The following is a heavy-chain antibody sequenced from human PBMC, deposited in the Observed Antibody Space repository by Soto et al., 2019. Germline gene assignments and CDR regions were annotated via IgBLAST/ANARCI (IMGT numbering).Heavy chain of an antibody. J-gene: IGHJ4*02. CDR1: GGTFKNYA. D-gene: IGHD6-19*01. V-gene: IGHV1-69*01. CDR2: IIPIFGPT. Sequence: QVQLVQSGAEVKKPGSSVKVSCKASGGTFKNYAVSWVRQAPGQGLEWMGGIIPIFGPTNYAQKFQGRVTITADDSTTTAYMQLSSLRAEDTAVYYCARVSDWLIDWGQGTLVTVSS. CDR3: ARVSDWLID.